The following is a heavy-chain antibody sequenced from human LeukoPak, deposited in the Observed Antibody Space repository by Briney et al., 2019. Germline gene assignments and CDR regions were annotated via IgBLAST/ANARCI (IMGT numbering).Heavy chain of an antibody. CDR1: GGSISSGDYY. CDR3: AREGVLRFLEWRYYFDY. D-gene: IGHD3-3*01. J-gene: IGHJ4*02. CDR2: IYYSGST. Sequence: SQTLSLTCTVSGGSISSGDYYWSWIRQPPGKGLEWIGYIYYSGSTYYNPSLKSRITISVDTSKNQFSLKLSSVTAADTAVYYCAREGVLRFLEWRYYFDYWGLGTLVTVSS. V-gene: IGHV4-30-4*08.